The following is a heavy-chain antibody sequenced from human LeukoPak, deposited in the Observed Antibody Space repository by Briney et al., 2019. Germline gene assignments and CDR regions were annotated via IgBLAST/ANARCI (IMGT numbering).Heavy chain of an antibody. Sequence: GGSLRLSCAASGFTFSSYWMSWVRQAPGKGLEWVANIKQDGSEKYYVDSVKGRFTISRDNAKNSLYLQMNSLRAEDTAVYYCASGTIAAAGYYYFDYWGQGTQVTVSS. CDR3: ASGTIAAAGYYYFDY. D-gene: IGHD6-13*01. CDR2: IKQDGSEK. J-gene: IGHJ4*02. CDR1: GFTFSSYW. V-gene: IGHV3-7*02.